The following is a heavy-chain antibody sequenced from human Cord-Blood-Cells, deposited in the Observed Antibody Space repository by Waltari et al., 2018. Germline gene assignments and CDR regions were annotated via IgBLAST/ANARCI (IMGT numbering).Heavy chain of an antibody. D-gene: IGHD3-3*01. CDR2: IYYSGST. CDR3: ARGDYDFWSGYYDY. CDR1: GGSISRSSYY. Sequence: QLQLQESGPGLVKPSETLSLTCTVSGGSISRSSYYWGWLRQPPGKGLEWIGSIYYSGSTYYNPSLKSRVTISVDTSKNQFSLKLSSVTAADTAVYYCARGDYDFWSGYYDYWGQGTLVTVSS. V-gene: IGHV4-39*01. J-gene: IGHJ4*02.